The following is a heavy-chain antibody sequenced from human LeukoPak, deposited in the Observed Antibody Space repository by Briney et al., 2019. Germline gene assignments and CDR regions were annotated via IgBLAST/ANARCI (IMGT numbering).Heavy chain of an antibody. V-gene: IGHV3-7*01. CDR3: ARGPLIKAAGAF. J-gene: IGHJ4*02. D-gene: IGHD3-10*01. CDR2: IKDDGSVI. CDR1: GFTFSSYS. Sequence: PGGSLRLSCAASGFTFSSYSMNWVRQAPGKGLEWVARIKDDGSVISYGDSVKGRFTVSRDNAKSSLFLQMNTLRDEDTAVYYCARGPLIKAAGAFWGQGTLVTVSS.